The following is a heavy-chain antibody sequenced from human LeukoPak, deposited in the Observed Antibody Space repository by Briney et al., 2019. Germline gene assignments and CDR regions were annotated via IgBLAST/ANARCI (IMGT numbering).Heavy chain of an antibody. CDR3: ARGVTARGFYYMDV. CDR2: INPNSGGT. V-gene: IGHV1-2*02. CDR1: GYTFTSYY. J-gene: IGHJ6*03. Sequence: ASVKVSCKASGYTFTSYYMHWVRQAPGQGLEWMGWINPNSGGTNYAQKFQGRVTMTRDTSISTAYMELSRLRSDDTAVYYCARGVTARGFYYMDVWGKGTTVTISS. D-gene: IGHD2-21*02.